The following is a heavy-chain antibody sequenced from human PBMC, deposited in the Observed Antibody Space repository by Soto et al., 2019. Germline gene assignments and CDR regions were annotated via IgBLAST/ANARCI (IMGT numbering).Heavy chain of an antibody. V-gene: IGHV6-1*01. Sequence: KQSQTLSLTCAISGDSVSSNSAAWNWIRQSPSRGLEWLGRTYYRSKWYNDYAVSVKSRITINPDTSKNQFSLQLNSVTPEDTAVYYCARDLDDFWSGRYNWFDPWGQGTLVTVSS. CDR1: GDSVSSNSAA. CDR3: ARDLDDFWSGRYNWFDP. J-gene: IGHJ5*02. D-gene: IGHD3-3*01. CDR2: TYYRSKWYN.